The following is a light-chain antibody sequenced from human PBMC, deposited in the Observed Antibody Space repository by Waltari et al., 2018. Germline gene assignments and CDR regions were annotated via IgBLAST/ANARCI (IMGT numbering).Light chain of an antibody. Sequence: EIVLTQSPGTLSLSVGERATVSRRASESVSRALAWYQQKPGQAPRLLIYGASTRATGIPDRFSGSGSGTDFSLTIGRLEPDDFAVYYCQHYLRLPVTFGQGTTVEI. CDR3: QHYLRLPVT. CDR2: GAS. V-gene: IGKV3-20*01. CDR1: ESVSRA. J-gene: IGKJ1*01.